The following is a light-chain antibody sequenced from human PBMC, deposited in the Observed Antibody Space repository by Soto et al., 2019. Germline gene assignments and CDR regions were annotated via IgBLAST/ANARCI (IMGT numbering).Light chain of an antibody. Sequence: DIQMTQSPPSLSASVGDRVSITCRASQAISTSLNWYRQRPGQAPNLLIYAASNLQSGVPSRFSGSGSGTDFTLTISSLQPEDFATYYCQQSYSTPQTFGQGTK. J-gene: IGKJ1*01. V-gene: IGKV1-39*01. CDR1: QAISTS. CDR3: QQSYSTPQT. CDR2: AAS.